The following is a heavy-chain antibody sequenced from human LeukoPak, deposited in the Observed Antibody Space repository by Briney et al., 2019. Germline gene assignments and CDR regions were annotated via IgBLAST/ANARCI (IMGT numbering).Heavy chain of an antibody. CDR2: IHYSGST. CDR1: GGSISSSGYY. J-gene: IGHJ4*02. Sequence: SETLSLTCTVSGGSISSSGYYWGWIRLPPGKGLEGIGSIHYSGSTYHSPSLKSRVTISVDTPKNQFSLKLSSVTVADTAVYYCARQSGPVDYWGQGTLVTVSS. V-gene: IGHV4-39*01. CDR3: ARQSGPVDY.